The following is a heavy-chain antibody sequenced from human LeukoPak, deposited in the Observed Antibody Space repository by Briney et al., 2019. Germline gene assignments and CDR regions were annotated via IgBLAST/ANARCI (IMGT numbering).Heavy chain of an antibody. CDR3: AKEGDIVVVVAHNWYFDL. Sequence: GGSLRLSCAASGFTFSSYAMSWVRQAPGKGLEWVSAISGSGGSIYYADSVKGRFTISRDNSKNTLYLQMNSLRAEDTAVYYCAKEGDIVVVVAHNWYFDLWGRGTLVTVSS. J-gene: IGHJ2*01. CDR2: ISGSGGSI. CDR1: GFTFSSYA. V-gene: IGHV3-23*01. D-gene: IGHD2-15*01.